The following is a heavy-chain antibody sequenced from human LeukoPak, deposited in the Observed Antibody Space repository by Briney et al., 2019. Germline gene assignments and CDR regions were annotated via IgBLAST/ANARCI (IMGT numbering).Heavy chain of an antibody. CDR1: GVTFSSYA. CDR3: AKGGKWDVTPFDY. J-gene: IGHJ4*02. Sequence: GGSLRLSSAASGVTFSSYAMNWVRQAPGKGLEWVSTISGGGGSTYYADSVKGRFTISRDNSKNTLYLQVNSLRAEDTAVYYCAKGGKWDVTPFDYWGQGTLVTVSS. CDR2: ISGGGGST. D-gene: IGHD1-26*01. V-gene: IGHV3-23*01.